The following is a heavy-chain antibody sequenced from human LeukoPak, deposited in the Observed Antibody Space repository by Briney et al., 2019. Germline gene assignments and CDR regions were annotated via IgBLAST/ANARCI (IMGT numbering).Heavy chain of an antibody. J-gene: IGHJ4*02. Sequence: SQTLSLTCAISGDSVSSNSAAWNWIRQSPSRGLEWLGRTYYRSKWYNDYAVSVKSRITINPATYQNQFSLQLNSVTPEATAVYYCARVLFERAYFDYWGQGTLVTVSS. CDR1: GDSVSSNSAA. V-gene: IGHV6-1*01. CDR3: ARVLFERAYFDY. D-gene: IGHD6-25*01. CDR2: TYYRSKWYN.